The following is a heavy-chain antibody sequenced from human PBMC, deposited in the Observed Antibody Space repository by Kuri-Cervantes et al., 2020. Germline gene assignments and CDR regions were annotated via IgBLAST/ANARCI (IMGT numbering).Heavy chain of an antibody. V-gene: IGHV1-46*01. CDR2: INPSGGST. CDR3: ARDKVVRYFDFLASGMDV. D-gene: IGHD3-9*01. Sequence: ASVKVSCKASGYTFTSYYMHWVRQAPGQGLEWMGIINPSGGSTSYAQKFQGRVTMTRDTSTSTVYMELSSLRSEDTAVYYCARDKVVRYFDFLASGMDVWGQGTTVTVSS. CDR1: GYTFTSYY. J-gene: IGHJ6*02.